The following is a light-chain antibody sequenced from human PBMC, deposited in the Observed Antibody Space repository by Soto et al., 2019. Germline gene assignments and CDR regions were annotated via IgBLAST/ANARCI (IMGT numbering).Light chain of an antibody. CDR1: RGVSANY. Sequence: ENLLTQSPGTLSLSPGEGATLSCLASRGVSANYLAWYQQKPGQAPTLLIYGAFTRATGIPARFSGTGSGTEFTLTISSLQSEDFALYYCQQYNDWPLTFGQGTKVDI. J-gene: IGKJ1*01. CDR3: QQYNDWPLT. V-gene: IGKV3-15*01. CDR2: GAF.